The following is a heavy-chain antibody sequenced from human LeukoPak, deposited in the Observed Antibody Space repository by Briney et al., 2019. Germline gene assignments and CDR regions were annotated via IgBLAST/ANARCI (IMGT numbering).Heavy chain of an antibody. Sequence: PGGSLRLSCAASGFTFSSYWMHWVRQAPGKGLVWVSRINSDGSDTTYADSVKGRFTISRDNAKNTLDLQMNSLRAEDTAVYYCARHATGTWHFDYWGRGTLVTVSS. CDR3: ARHATGTWHFDY. J-gene: IGHJ4*02. D-gene: IGHD1-14*01. CDR2: INSDGSDT. V-gene: IGHV3-74*01. CDR1: GFTFSSYW.